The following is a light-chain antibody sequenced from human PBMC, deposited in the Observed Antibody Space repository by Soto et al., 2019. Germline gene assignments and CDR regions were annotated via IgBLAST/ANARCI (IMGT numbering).Light chain of an antibody. CDR2: AAS. CDR1: ESIRSY. V-gene: IGKV1-39*01. CDR3: QQSYSTPRT. J-gene: IGKJ1*01. Sequence: DLQMTQSPSSLSASVGDRVTITCRASESIRSYLNWYQQKPGKAPKLLIYAASILQSGVPPRFSGSGSGTDFTLTISSLLPEDCATYYCQQSYSTPRTFGQGTKVEIK.